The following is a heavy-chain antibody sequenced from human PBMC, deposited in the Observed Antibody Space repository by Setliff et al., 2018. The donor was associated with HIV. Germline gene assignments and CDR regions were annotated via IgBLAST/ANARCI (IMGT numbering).Heavy chain of an antibody. CDR2: IKSKTDGGTT. D-gene: IGHD6-13*01. CDR3: ARDRQIAAAGRSNYYYGMDV. Sequence: PGGSLRLSCAASGFTFSKTWMSWVRQAPGKGLEWVGRIKSKTDGGTTEYAAPVKGRFTISRDDSENTLDLQMNSLRAEDTAVYYCARDRQIAAAGRSNYYYGMDVWGQGTTVTAP. J-gene: IGHJ6*02. CDR1: GFTFSKTW. V-gene: IGHV3-15*01.